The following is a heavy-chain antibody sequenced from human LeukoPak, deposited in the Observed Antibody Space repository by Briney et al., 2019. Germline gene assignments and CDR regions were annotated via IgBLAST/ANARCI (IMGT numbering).Heavy chain of an antibody. D-gene: IGHD3-10*01. CDR1: GGSISSSSYY. CDR3: ARHKSLLGMVRGAGDYFDY. J-gene: IGHJ4*02. Sequence: PSETLSLTCTVSGGSISSSSYYWGWIRQPPGKGLEWIGSIYYSGSTYYSPSLKSRVTISVDTSKNQFSLKLSSVTAADTAVYYCARHKSLLGMVRGAGDYFDYWGQGTLVTVSS. CDR2: IYYSGST. V-gene: IGHV4-39*01.